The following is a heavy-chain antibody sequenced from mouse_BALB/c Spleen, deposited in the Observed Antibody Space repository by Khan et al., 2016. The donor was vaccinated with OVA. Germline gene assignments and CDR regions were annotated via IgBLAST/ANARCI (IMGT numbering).Heavy chain of an antibody. J-gene: IGHJ4*01. Sequence: QVQLKQSGPGLVAPSQSLSITCTVSGFSLTGYGVNWVRQPPGKGLEWLGMIWGDGSTDYNSALKSRLSISKDNSKSQVFLKMNSLQTDDTARYYCARAYYANYREAMDVWGQGTSVTVSS. CDR3: ARAYYANYREAMDV. V-gene: IGHV2-6-7*01. D-gene: IGHD2-10*01. CDR1: GFSLTGYG. CDR2: IWGDGST.